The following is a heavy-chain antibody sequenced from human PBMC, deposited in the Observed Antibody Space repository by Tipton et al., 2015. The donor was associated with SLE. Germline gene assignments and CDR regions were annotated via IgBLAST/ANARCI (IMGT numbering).Heavy chain of an antibody. CDR3: ARGSHSSYYYYGMDV. Sequence: SLRLSCAASGFTVSSNYMSWVRQAPGKGLEWVSVIYSGGSTYYADSVKGRFTISRDNSKNTLYLQMNSLRAEDTAVNYCARGSHSSYYYYGMDVWGQGTTVTVSS. J-gene: IGHJ6*02. D-gene: IGHD4-11*01. CDR1: GFTVSSNY. V-gene: IGHV3-53*05. CDR2: IYSGGST.